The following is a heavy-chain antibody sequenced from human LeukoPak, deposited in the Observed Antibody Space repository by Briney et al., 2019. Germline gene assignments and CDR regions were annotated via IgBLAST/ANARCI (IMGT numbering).Heavy chain of an antibody. Sequence: GASVKVSCKASGYTFSSYDINWVRQATGQGLEWMGWMNPNSGNTGYAQKFQGRVTMTRNTSISTAYMELSSLRSEDTAVCYCARRYCSSTSCHYFDYWGQGTLVTVSS. CDR2: MNPNSGNT. CDR3: ARRYCSSTSCHYFDY. J-gene: IGHJ4*02. V-gene: IGHV1-8*01. CDR1: GYTFSSYD. D-gene: IGHD2-2*01.